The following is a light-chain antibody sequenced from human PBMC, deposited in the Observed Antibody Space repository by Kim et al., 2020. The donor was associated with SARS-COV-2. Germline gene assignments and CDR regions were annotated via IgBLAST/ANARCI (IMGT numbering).Light chain of an antibody. CDR1: QSLVFSDGKTY. V-gene: IGKV2-30*01. J-gene: IGKJ4*01. CDR2: KVS. Sequence: DVITTQSPLSLPVTLGQLASISCRSSQSLVFSDGKTYLNWFHQRPGQSPRRLIYKVSNRDSGVPDRFSGCGSGTDFTLKISRVEAEYFGVYFCMYCTHWPPSFTFGGGTKVDIK. CDR3: MYCTHWPPSFT.